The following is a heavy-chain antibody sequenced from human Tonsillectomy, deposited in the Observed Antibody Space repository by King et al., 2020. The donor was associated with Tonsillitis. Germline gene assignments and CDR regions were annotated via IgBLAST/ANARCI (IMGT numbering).Heavy chain of an antibody. Sequence: QLQESGPGLVKPSETLSLICTVSGDSIRSSGYYWGWIRQFPGKELEWIGSIYYSGSTYQNPSLKSRVTISVDTSKNQFSLKLNSVTAADTAIYYFARRGHSYGQYDYWGQGTLVTVSS. V-gene: IGHV4-39*07. J-gene: IGHJ4*02. D-gene: IGHD5-18*01. CDR2: IYYSGST. CDR1: GDSIRSSGYY. CDR3: ARRGHSYGQYDY.